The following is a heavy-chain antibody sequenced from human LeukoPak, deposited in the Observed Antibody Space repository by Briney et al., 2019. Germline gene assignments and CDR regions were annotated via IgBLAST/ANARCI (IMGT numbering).Heavy chain of an antibody. CDR3: ARWWSCGGDCYLLDS. Sequence: SETLSLTCTVSVGSISGYYWSWIRHPPAKGLEGIGHVLYSGRTTYDPSLKGRVTISVDTSKDQFSLKLNSVTGADRAVYYFARWWSCGGDCYLLDSWGQGTLVTVCS. CDR1: VGSISGYY. J-gene: IGHJ4*02. D-gene: IGHD2-21*02. V-gene: IGHV4-59*01. CDR2: VLYSGRT.